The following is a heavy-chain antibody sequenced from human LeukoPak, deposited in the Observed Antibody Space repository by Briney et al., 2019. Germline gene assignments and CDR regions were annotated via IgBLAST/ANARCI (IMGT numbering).Heavy chain of an antibody. D-gene: IGHD3-22*01. V-gene: IGHV3-74*01. Sequence: VGSLRLSCAASGVTFSRYWMRWVRQAPGKGLVWVSRINGDGSTTSYADSVKGGFTISRDNAKNTLYLQMNSLRAEDTAVYYCATGNYYDSRGYYTFGHWGQGTLVTVSS. CDR2: INGDGSTT. CDR3: ATGNYYDSRGYYTFGH. J-gene: IGHJ1*01. CDR1: GVTFSRYW.